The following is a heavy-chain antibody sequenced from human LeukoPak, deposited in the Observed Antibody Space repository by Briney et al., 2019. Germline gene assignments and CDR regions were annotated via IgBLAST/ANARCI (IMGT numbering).Heavy chain of an antibody. J-gene: IGHJ3*02. CDR1: GGTFSSYA. CDR3: ARKGYCSSTSCRRADAFDI. CDR2: IIPIFGTA. V-gene: IGHV1-69*13. D-gene: IGHD2-2*01. Sequence: ASVKVSCKASGGTFSSYAISWVRQAPGQGLEWMGGIIPIFGTANYAQKFQGRVTITADESTSTAYMELSSLRSEDTAVYYCARKGYCSSTSCRRADAFDIWGQGTMVTVSS.